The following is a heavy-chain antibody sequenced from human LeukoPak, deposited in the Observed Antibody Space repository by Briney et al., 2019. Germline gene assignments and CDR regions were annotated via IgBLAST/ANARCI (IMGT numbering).Heavy chain of an antibody. D-gene: IGHD5-18*01. CDR1: GFLFKLFA. CDR3: AAYAYVDTAMLDY. Sequence: GSLRLSCVGSGFLFKLFAVGWIRQPPGKGLEWIGYIYYSGSTNYNPSLKSRVTISVDTSKNQFSLKLSSVTAADTAVYYCAAYAYVDTAMLDYWGQGTLVTVSS. V-gene: IGHV4-59*08. J-gene: IGHJ4*02. CDR2: IYYSGST.